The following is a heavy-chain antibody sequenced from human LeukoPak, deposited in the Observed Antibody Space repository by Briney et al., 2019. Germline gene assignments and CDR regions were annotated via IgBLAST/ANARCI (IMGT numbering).Heavy chain of an antibody. CDR1: GGSISSYY. J-gene: IGHJ4*02. V-gene: IGHV4-59*01. Sequence: TSETLSLTCTVSGGSISSYYWSWIRQPPGKGLEWIGYIYYSGSTNYNPSLKSRVTISVDTSKNQFSLKLSSVTAADTAVYYCARDARMYSSSSGLDYWGQGTLVTVSS. CDR3: ARDARMYSSSSGLDY. D-gene: IGHD6-6*01. CDR2: IYYSGST.